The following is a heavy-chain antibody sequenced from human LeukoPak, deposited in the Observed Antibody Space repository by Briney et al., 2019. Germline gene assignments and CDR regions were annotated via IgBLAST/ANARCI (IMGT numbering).Heavy chain of an antibody. CDR1: GFTVSSNY. D-gene: IGHD3-16*02. V-gene: IGHV3-15*01. CDR2: IKSETDGGTT. Sequence: PGGSLRLSCAASGFTVSSNYMSWVRQAPGKGLEWVGHIKSETDGGTTDYAAPVKGRFTISRDDSKNTLYLQMNRLKSEDTAVYYCTTVYPSYDYVWGSYGYYFDYWGQGTLITVSS. CDR3: TTVYPSYDYVWGSYGYYFDY. J-gene: IGHJ4*02.